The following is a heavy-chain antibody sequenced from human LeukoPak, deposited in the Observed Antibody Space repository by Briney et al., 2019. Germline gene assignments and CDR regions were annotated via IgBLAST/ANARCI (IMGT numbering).Heavy chain of an antibody. D-gene: IGHD2-15*01. CDR2: ISAYNGNT. CDR3: ARDRGYWSGGSCLNWCDP. CDR1: GYTFTSYG. V-gene: IGHV1-18*04. Sequence: ASVKVSCKASGYTFTSYGISWVRQAPGQGLEWMGWISAYNGNTNYAQKLQGTDTMTTDTSTSTAYRELRSLKSDDRAVYYCARDRGYWSGGSCLNWCDPWGQGTLVTVSS. J-gene: IGHJ5*02.